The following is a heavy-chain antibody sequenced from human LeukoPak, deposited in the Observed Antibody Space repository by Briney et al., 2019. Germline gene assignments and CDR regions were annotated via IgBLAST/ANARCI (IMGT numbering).Heavy chain of an antibody. CDR2: IYYSGST. D-gene: IGHD1-26*01. CDR3: ARNSGSYLTWGFDP. V-gene: IGHV4-39*07. Sequence: NSSETLSLTCTVSGGSISSSSYYWGWIRQPPGKGLEWIGSIYYSGSTYYNPSLKSRVTISVDTSKNQFSLKLSSVTAADTAVYYCARNSGSYLTWGFDPWGQGTLVTVSS. J-gene: IGHJ5*02. CDR1: GGSISSSSYY.